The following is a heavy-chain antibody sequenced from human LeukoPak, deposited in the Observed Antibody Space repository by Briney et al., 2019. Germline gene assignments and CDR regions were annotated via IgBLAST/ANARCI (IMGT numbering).Heavy chain of an antibody. J-gene: IGHJ4*02. V-gene: IGHV3-9*01. CDR3: AKDRYSSSSHYFDY. CDR2: ISWNSGSI. Sequence: GGSLRLSCAASGFTFDDYAVHWVRQAPGKGLEWVSGISWNSGSIGYADSVKGRFTISRDNAKNSLYLQMNSLRAGDTALYYCAKDRYSSSSHYFDYWGQGTLVTVSS. D-gene: IGHD6-6*01. CDR1: GFTFDDYA.